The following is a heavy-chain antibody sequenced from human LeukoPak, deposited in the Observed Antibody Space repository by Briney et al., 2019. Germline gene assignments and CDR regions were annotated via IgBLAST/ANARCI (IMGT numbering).Heavy chain of an antibody. Sequence: ASVKVSCKASGYTFTSYGISWVRQAPGQGLEWMGWISAYNGNTNYVQTFQGRVTMTTDTSTSTAYMELRSLRSDDTAVYYCARVPSDILTGYRNWFDPWGQGTLVTVSS. CDR1: GYTFTSYG. CDR2: ISAYNGNT. D-gene: IGHD3-9*01. V-gene: IGHV1-18*01. CDR3: ARVPSDILTGYRNWFDP. J-gene: IGHJ5*02.